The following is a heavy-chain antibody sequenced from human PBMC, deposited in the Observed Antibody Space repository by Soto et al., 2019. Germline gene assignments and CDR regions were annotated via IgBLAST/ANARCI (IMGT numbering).Heavy chain of an antibody. J-gene: IGHJ4*02. Sequence: QVTLKESGPVLVKPTETLTLTCTVSGFSLSNARLGVSWIRQPPGKALEWLAHIFSTDEKSYSTSLKSRLTISEDTNKSQVVLTMTNMDTVDTATYYCARIYDSSGYYYDPFDYWGQVTLVTVSA. CDR1: GFSLSNARLG. CDR3: ARIYDSSGYYYDPFDY. CDR2: IFSTDEK. V-gene: IGHV2-26*01. D-gene: IGHD3-22*01.